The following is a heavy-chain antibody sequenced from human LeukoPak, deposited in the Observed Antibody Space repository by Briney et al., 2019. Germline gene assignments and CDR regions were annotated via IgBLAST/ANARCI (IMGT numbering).Heavy chain of an antibody. D-gene: IGHD2-21*01. Sequence: SGGSLRLSCAASGFTFSSYGMSWVRQAPGKGLEWVSAISGSGGSTYYADSVKGRFTISRDNSKNTLYLQMNSLRAEDTAVYYCARDCGHPGNDYWGQGTLVTVSS. J-gene: IGHJ4*02. V-gene: IGHV3-23*01. CDR3: ARDCGHPGNDY. CDR2: ISGSGGST. CDR1: GFTFSSYG.